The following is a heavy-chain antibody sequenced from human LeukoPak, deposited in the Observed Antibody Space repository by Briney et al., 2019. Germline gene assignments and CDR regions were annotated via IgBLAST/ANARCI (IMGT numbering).Heavy chain of an antibody. D-gene: IGHD6-19*01. CDR2: INHSGST. J-gene: IGHJ4*02. V-gene: IGHV4-34*01. CDR3: ARAWYSSGWTFDY. CDR1: GGSFSGYY. Sequence: SETLSLTCAVYGGSFSGYYWSWVRQPPGKGLEWIGEINHSGSTNYNPSLKSRVTISVDTSKNQFSLKLSSVTAADTAVYYCARAWYSSGWTFDYWGQGTLVTVSS.